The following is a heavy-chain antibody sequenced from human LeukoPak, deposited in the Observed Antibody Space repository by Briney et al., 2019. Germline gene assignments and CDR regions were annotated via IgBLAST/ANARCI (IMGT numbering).Heavy chain of an antibody. CDR3: ARVTALGTGNWFDP. D-gene: IGHD3-10*02. V-gene: IGHV3-7*02. CDR1: GFTFSSYW. J-gene: IGHJ5*02. Sequence: GGSLRLSCAASGFTFSSYWMSWVRQAPGKGLEWVANIKQDGSEKYYVDSVKGRFTISRDNAKNSLYLQMSSLRAEDTAVYYCARVTALGTGNWFDPWGQGTLVTVSS. CDR2: IKQDGSEK.